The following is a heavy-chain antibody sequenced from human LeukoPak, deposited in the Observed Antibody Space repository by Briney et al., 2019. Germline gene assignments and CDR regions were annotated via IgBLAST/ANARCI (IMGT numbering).Heavy chain of an antibody. V-gene: IGHV3-23*01. J-gene: IGHJ6*03. D-gene: IGHD3-16*01. Sequence: PGGSLRLSCAVSGFTFSSYAVSWVRQARGKGLEWVSAISGSGGSTYYADCVKGRFTISRDNSKNTLYLQMNSLRAEDTAVYYCARRRGQNYYYYYMDVWGKGTTVTVSS. CDR3: ARRRGQNYYYYYMDV. CDR2: ISGSGGST. CDR1: GFTFSSYA.